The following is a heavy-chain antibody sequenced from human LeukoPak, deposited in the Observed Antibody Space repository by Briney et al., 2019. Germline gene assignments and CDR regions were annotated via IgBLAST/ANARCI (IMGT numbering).Heavy chain of an antibody. J-gene: IGHJ5*02. CDR1: GFTFSSYC. CDR3: ARERGSGSYHPFDP. Sequence: GGSLRLSCGASGFTFSSYCMSWVRQAPGKGLEWVANIKQDGSEKYYVDSVKGRFTISRDNAKNSLYLQMDSLRAEDTGVYYCARERGSGSYHPFDPWGQGTLATVSS. CDR2: IKQDGSEK. V-gene: IGHV3-7*01. D-gene: IGHD3-10*01.